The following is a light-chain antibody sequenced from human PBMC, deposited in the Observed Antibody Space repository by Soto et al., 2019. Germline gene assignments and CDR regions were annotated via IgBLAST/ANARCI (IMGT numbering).Light chain of an antibody. Sequence: QSALTQPASDTGSPGQSITISCTGTSSDVGGYHYVSWYQQLPGKAPKLMIYEVTKRPSGVSHRFSGAKSDTTASLTISGVQAEGEADYYCSAYTTRSAVFGTGSKVTVL. CDR3: SAYTTRSAV. CDR2: EVT. J-gene: IGLJ1*01. CDR1: SSDVGGYHY. V-gene: IGLV2-14*01.